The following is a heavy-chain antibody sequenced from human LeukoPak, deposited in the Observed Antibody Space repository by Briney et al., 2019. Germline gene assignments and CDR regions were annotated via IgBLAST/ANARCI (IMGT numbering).Heavy chain of an antibody. CDR1: GFTFSSYW. D-gene: IGHD5-12*01. V-gene: IGHV3-7*03. CDR3: ARGYSDYDFPRNDF. CDR2: IKQDGSEK. J-gene: IGHJ4*02. Sequence: GGSLRLSCAASGFTFSSYWMSWGRQAPGKGLEWVANIKQDGSEKYYVDSVKGRFTISRDNAKNSLYLQMNSLRAEDTAVYYCARGYSDYDFPRNDFWGQGTLVIVSS.